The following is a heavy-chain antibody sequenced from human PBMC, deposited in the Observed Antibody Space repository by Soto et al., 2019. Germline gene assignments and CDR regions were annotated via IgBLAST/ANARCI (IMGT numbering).Heavy chain of an antibody. CDR3: ARDPAP. J-gene: IGHJ5*02. CDR2: IYNSGST. V-gene: IGHV4-31*03. CDR1: GGSISRGGYY. Sequence: QVQLQESGPGLVKPSQTLSLTCTVSGGSISRGGYYWIWIRQHPGKGLEWIGNIYNSGSTYYNPSLKSRLTISAATSKTQFSLKLSSVTAADTAVYYCARDPAPWGQGTLVTVSS.